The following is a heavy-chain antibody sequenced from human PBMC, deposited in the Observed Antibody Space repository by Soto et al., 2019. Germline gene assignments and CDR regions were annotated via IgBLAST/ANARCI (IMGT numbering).Heavy chain of an antibody. V-gene: IGHV3-30*18. Sequence: QVQLVESGGGVVQPGRSLRLSCAASGFTFSSYGMHWVRQAPGKGLEWVAVISYDGSNKYYADSVKGRFTISRDNYKNTLYLQMNSLRAEDTAVYYCANSDDGYKWEWGQGTLVTVSS. CDR1: GFTFSSYG. D-gene: IGHD5-12*01. CDR3: ANSDDGYKWE. J-gene: IGHJ4*02. CDR2: ISYDGSNK.